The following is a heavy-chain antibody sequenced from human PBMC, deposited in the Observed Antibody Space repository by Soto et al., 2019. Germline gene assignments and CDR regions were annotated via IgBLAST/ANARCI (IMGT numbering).Heavy chain of an antibody. Sequence: QVQLVQSGAEVMKPGSSVKVSCRASGDTFSSYTVSWVRQAPGQGLEWMGRIIPVLGVTNYAQKFRGRVTITADESRKTGYMDLSGLRSEDTAVYYCARRIYCGTDCYHKYYYGMDVWGQGTAVTVSS. CDR2: IIPVLGVT. D-gene: IGHD2-21*02. J-gene: IGHJ6*02. V-gene: IGHV1-69*02. CDR1: GDTFSSYT. CDR3: ARRIYCGTDCYHKYYYGMDV.